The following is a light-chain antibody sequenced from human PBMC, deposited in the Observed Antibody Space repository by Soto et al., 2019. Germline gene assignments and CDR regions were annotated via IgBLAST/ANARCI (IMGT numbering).Light chain of an antibody. V-gene: IGKV1-5*03. CDR1: QSIGIW. Sequence: IQMTQSPSTQSASVGDRVAITCRASQSIGIWLAWYQQKPGKAPRFLIYKASSLESGVPSRFSGSGYGTEFTLTISSLQPDYFATYYCQQYNDYPWTFGQGTKVEIK. CDR2: KAS. CDR3: QQYNDYPWT. J-gene: IGKJ1*01.